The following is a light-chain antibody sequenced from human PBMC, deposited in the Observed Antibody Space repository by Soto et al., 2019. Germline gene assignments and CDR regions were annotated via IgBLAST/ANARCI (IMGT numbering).Light chain of an antibody. CDR3: SSYTSSRTYV. CDR1: SSDVGGYNY. CDR2: DVS. V-gene: IGLV2-14*01. J-gene: IGLJ1*01. Sequence: QSVLTQPASVSGSPGQSITISCTGTSSDVGGYNYVSWYQQYPGKVPKLMIYDVSYRPSGVSNRFSGSKSGNTATLTISGIQAEDEADYYCSSYTSSRTYVFGTGTKLTVL.